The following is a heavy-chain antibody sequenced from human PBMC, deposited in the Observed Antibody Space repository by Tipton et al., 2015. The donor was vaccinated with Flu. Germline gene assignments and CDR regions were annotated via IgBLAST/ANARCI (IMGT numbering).Heavy chain of an antibody. CDR2: IYHSGST. D-gene: IGHD5-24*01. CDR1: GYSISSGFY. Sequence: TLSLTCTVSGYSISSGFYWGWIRQPPGKGLEWIGNIYHSGSTFYNPSPKSRVTISVDTSKNQFSLKLSSVTAADTAAYYCARGDGYNFDYWGQGTLVTVSS. J-gene: IGHJ4*02. CDR3: ARGDGYNFDY. V-gene: IGHV4-38-2*02.